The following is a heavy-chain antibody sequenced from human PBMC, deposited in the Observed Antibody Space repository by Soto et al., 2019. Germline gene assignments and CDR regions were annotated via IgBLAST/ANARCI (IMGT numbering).Heavy chain of an antibody. D-gene: IGHD2-2*01. CDR2: IRQDGSEK. V-gene: IGHV3-7*04. Sequence: GGSLRLSCVGSGFTFSSNWMTWVRQAPWKGLEWVGNIRQDGSEKNYVDSVKGRFTISRDNAKNSLYLQMNSLRAEDTAVYYCAREIVVARGASYFDYWGPGTLVTVS. J-gene: IGHJ4*02. CDR1: GFTFSSNW. CDR3: AREIVVARGASYFDY.